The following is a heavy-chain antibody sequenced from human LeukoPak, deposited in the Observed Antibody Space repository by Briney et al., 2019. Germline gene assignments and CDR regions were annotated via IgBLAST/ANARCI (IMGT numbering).Heavy chain of an antibody. J-gene: IGHJ6*02. Sequence: GGSLRLSCAASGFTSSTFGMNWVRQTPGKGLEWVASISGGSGYMYYADSVRGRFTISRDNAKNSLYLQMNSLRPEDTAVFYCVRGAYYFYGMDVWGQGTTVTASS. CDR3: VRGAYYFYGMDV. V-gene: IGHV3-21*01. D-gene: IGHD3-16*01. CDR1: GFTSSTFG. CDR2: ISGGSGYM.